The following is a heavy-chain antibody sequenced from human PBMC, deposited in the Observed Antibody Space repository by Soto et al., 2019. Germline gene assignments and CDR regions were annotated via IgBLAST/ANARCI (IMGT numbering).Heavy chain of an antibody. Sequence: QVQLQESGPGLVKPSQTLSLTCTVSGGPISSGGYYWTWVRQPPGKGLEWIGYIHYSGRTFYNPSLESRVIISLDTSENQFSLKLTSVTAADTTVYYCARFSPHGYYYMDVWGKGTSVTVAS. CDR3: ARFSPHGYYYMDV. V-gene: IGHV4-31*03. CDR1: GGPISSGGYY. J-gene: IGHJ6*03. CDR2: IHYSGRT.